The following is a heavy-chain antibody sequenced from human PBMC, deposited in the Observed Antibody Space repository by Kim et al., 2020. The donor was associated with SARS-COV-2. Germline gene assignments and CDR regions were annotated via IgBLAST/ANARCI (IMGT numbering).Heavy chain of an antibody. CDR3: ARVYSSGWLNWYFDL. J-gene: IGHJ2*01. D-gene: IGHD6-19*01. Sequence: PSREGRVTRSVDTSKNQFALKLSSVTAADTAVYYCARVYSSGWLNWYFDLWGRGTLVTVSS. V-gene: IGHV4-59*01.